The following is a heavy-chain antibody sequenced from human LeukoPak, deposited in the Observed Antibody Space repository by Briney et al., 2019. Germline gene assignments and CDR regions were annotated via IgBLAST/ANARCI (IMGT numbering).Heavy chain of an antibody. CDR2: IYTSGST. CDR1: GCTFSSYY. Sequence: SETLCLNCAVSGCTFSSYYWSWVRQAAGQGLEWIGRIYTSGSTNYNPSLKSRVTMSVDTSRNQFSLKLNSVTAADTAVYYCAKSNGYGLIDIWGQGTMVTVSS. CDR3: AKSNGYGLIDI. D-gene: IGHD3-22*01. J-gene: IGHJ3*02. V-gene: IGHV4-4*07.